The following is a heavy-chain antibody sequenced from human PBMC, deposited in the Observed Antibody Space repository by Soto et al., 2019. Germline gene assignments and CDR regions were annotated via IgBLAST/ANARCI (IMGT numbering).Heavy chain of an antibody. Sequence: PSETLSLTCTVSGASIRSTDYYWSWIRQAPGKGLEWIGYVYYTGSTYYNPSLMSRLTISVDTSKNQFSLKLTSVTAAETAVYYCLRTVRQGAAAPHWFDSWGQGSHVTV. J-gene: IGHJ5*02. CDR2: VYYTGST. D-gene: IGHD4-4*01. CDR3: LRTVRQGAAAPHWFDS. V-gene: IGHV4-30-4*01. CDR1: GASIRSTDYY.